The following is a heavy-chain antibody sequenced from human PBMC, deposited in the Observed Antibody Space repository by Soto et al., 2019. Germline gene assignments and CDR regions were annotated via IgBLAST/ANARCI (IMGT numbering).Heavy chain of an antibody. V-gene: IGHV7-4-1*01. J-gene: IGHJ6*02. CDR1: GYTFTSYA. Sequence: GASVKVSCKASGYTFTSYAMNWVRQAPGQGLEWMGWINTNTGNPTYAQGFTGRFVFSLDTSVSTAYLQICSLKAEDTAVYYCARDLLFGAPVYGDPGVYYYGMDVWGQGTTVTVSS. CDR3: ARDLLFGAPVYGDPGVYYYGMDV. D-gene: IGHD4-17*01. CDR2: INTNTGNP.